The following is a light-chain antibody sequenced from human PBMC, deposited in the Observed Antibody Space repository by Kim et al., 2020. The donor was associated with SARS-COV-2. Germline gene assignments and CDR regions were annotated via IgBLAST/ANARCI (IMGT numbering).Light chain of an antibody. CDR3: QQYDSSPRT. CDR1: QSISSSY. V-gene: IGKV3-20*01. CDR2: GAS. J-gene: IGKJ1*01. Sequence: YLGERATHSCRTSQSISSSYLAWYQQVPDQSPRLLIYGASNRAAGIPDRFSGSGSGTDFTLTISGLEPGDSAVYYCQQYDSSPRTFGQGTKVDIK.